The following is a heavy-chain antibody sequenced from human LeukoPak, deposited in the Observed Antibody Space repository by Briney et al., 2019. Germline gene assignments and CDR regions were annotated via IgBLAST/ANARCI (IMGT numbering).Heavy chain of an antibody. CDR1: GYSISSGYS. Sequence: SETLSLTCAVSGYSISSGYSWGWIRQPPGKGLEWIGSIYHSGSTYYNPSLKSRVTISVDTSKNQFSLKLSSVTAADTAVYYCARGLRWRHFDYWGQGTLVTVSS. D-gene: IGHD4-23*01. CDR2: IYHSGST. J-gene: IGHJ4*02. V-gene: IGHV4-38-2*01. CDR3: ARGLRWRHFDY.